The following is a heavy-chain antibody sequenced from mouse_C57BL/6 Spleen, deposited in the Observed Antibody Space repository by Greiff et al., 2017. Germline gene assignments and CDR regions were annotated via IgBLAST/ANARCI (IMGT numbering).Heavy chain of an antibody. CDR3: TRGERGLVHYYAMDY. V-gene: IGHV5-9-1*02. CDR1: GFNFSSYA. J-gene: IGHJ4*01. CDR2: ISSGGDYI. Sequence: EVKVVESGEGLVKPGGSLKLSCAASGFNFSSYAMSWVRKTPEKRLEWVAYISSGGDYIYYADTVKGRFTISRDNARNTLYLQMSSLKSEDTAMYYCTRGERGLVHYYAMDYWGLGTSVTVSS. D-gene: IGHD4-1*01.